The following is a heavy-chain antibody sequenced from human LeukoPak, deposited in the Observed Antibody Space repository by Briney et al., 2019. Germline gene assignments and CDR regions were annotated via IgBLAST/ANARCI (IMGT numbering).Heavy chain of an antibody. D-gene: IGHD2-2*02. Sequence: PRASLRLAFSASGFTLSSYAMSSGRQAPGKGVERVSAISGSGGSTNYADSVKGQFTISRDNSKNSLYLQLNSLRAEDTALYYCAKDLGYCSSTSSYTGFDYWGQGTLVTVSS. J-gene: IGHJ4*02. V-gene: IGHV3-23*01. CDR3: AKDLGYCSSTSSYTGFDY. CDR1: GFTLSSYA. CDR2: ISGSGGST.